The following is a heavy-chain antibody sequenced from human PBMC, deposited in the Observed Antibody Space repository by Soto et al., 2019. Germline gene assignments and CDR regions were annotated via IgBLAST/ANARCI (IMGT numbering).Heavy chain of an antibody. CDR2: IYHSGST. CDR3: ARLRWETENNWFDP. V-gene: IGHV4-30-4*01. Sequence: SETLSLTCTVSGDSISSVDHYWSWIRQPPGKGLEWMGYIYHSGSTHYNPSLNSRLTISIDTSTNRLSLNLTSVTAADTAVYFCARLRWETENNWFDPWGQGALVTVSS. J-gene: IGHJ5*02. CDR1: GDSISSVDHY. D-gene: IGHD1-26*01.